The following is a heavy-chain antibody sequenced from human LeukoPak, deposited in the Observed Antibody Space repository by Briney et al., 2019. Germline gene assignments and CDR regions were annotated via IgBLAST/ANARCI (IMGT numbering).Heavy chain of an antibody. CDR2: INPNSGGT. Sequence: ASVKVSCKASGYTFTGYYMHWVRQAPGQGLEWMGWINPNSGGTNYAQKFQGRVTMTRDTSISTAYMEPSRLRSDDTAVYYCARGYPTRRSSIDVDPWGQGTLVTVSS. CDR1: GYTFTGYY. J-gene: IGHJ5*02. D-gene: IGHD1-26*01. V-gene: IGHV1-2*02. CDR3: ARGYPTRRSSIDVDP.